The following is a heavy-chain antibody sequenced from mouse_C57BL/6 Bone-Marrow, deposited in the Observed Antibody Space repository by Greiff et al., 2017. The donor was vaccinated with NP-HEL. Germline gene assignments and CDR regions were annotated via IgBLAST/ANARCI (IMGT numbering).Heavy chain of an antibody. V-gene: IGHV1-54*01. D-gene: IGHD3-2*02. Sequence: VQLQQSGAELVRPGTSVKVSCKASGYAFTNYLIEWVKQRPGQGLEWIGVINPGSGGTNYNEKFKGKATLTADKSSSTAYMQLSSLTSEDSAVYFCARGGLRPAAYWGQGTLVTVSA. CDR2: INPGSGGT. CDR1: GYAFTNYL. J-gene: IGHJ3*01. CDR3: ARGGLRPAAY.